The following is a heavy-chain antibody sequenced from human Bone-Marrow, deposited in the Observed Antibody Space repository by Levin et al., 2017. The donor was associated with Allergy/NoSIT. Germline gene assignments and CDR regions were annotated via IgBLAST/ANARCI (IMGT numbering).Heavy chain of an antibody. CDR2: FDPAEGAT. CDR1: GYTLTALS. D-gene: IGHD3-10*01. V-gene: IGHV1-24*01. J-gene: IGHJ6*02. CDR3: ATAGGYYYHAMDV. Sequence: ASVKVSCTLSGYTLTALSIHWVRQVPGQGLEWMGSFDPAEGATVNAQNFQGRVTMTVDTSSHTAYMDLSGLRSEDTAVYYCATAGGYYYHAMDVWGQGTTVTVSS.